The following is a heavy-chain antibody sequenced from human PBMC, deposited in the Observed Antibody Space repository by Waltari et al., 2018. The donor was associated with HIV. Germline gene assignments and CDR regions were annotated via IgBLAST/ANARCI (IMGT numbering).Heavy chain of an antibody. J-gene: IGHJ3*01. V-gene: IGHV3-30*02. CDR1: GFTFRNFG. CDR3: AKDQERLLRFGD. CDR2: IRFDGTDK. D-gene: IGHD3-10*01. Sequence: QVHLVESGGGVVQPGGSLRLSCAASGFTFRNFGMHWVRQAPGKGLEWVAFIRFDGTDKYFGDSVKGRFTISRDNSKNTLNLQMNSLRTEDTAIYFCAKDQERLLRFGDGGQGTLVIVSS.